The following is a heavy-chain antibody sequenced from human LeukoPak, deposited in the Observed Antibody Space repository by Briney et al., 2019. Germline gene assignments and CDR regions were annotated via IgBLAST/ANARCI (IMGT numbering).Heavy chain of an antibody. CDR2: ISGSGGST. CDR1: GFTFSSYV. J-gene: IGHJ4*02. D-gene: IGHD2-2*01. V-gene: IGHV3-23*01. Sequence: TGGSLRLSCADSGFTFSSYVMSWVRQAPGKGLEWVSAISGSGGSTYYADSVKSRFTISRDNSKNTLYLQMNSLRAEDTAVYYCANVGYCSSTSCPTHFDYWGQGTLVTVSS. CDR3: ANVGYCSSTSCPTHFDY.